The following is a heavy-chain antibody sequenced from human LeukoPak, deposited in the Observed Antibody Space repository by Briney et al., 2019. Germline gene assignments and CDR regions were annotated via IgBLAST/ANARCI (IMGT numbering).Heavy chain of an antibody. CDR2: ISDSGAST. CDR3: ANRGGYDSGGYFFYYFDY. V-gene: IGHV3-23*01. D-gene: IGHD3-22*01. Sequence: GGSLRLSCAASGFTFSRLAMSWVRQAPEKGLEWVSVISDSGASTYYADSVKGRFTISRDNSKNTLYLQMNSLRAEDTAVYYCANRGGYDSGGYFFYYFDYWGQGTLVTVSS. CDR1: GFTFSRLA. J-gene: IGHJ4*02.